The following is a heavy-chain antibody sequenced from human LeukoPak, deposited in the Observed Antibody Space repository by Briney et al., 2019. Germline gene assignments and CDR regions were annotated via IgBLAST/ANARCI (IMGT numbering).Heavy chain of an antibody. CDR1: GFTFSSYA. V-gene: IGHV3-23*01. CDR3: ARRQDSGSYSVFDY. D-gene: IGHD1-26*01. J-gene: IGHJ4*02. CDR2: ISDNGNMT. Sequence: GGSLRLSCAASGFTFSSYAMSWVRQAPGKGQEWVSSISDNGNMTYYADSVKGRFTISRDNSKNTLYLQMNSLRVEDTAVYYSARRQDSGSYSVFDYWGQGILVTVSS.